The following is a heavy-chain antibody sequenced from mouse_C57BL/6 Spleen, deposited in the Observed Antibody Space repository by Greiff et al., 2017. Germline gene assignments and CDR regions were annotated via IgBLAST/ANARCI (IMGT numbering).Heavy chain of an antibody. Sequence: EVKLVESGGGLVKPGGSLQLSCAASGFTFSDYGMHWVRQAPEKGLEWVAYISSGSSTIYYADTVKGRFTISRDNAKNTLFLQMTSLRSEDTAMYYCARPSNYDYAMDYWGQGTSVTVSS. J-gene: IGHJ4*01. CDR1: GFTFSDYG. CDR2: ISSGSSTI. D-gene: IGHD2-5*01. V-gene: IGHV5-17*01. CDR3: ARPSNYDYAMDY.